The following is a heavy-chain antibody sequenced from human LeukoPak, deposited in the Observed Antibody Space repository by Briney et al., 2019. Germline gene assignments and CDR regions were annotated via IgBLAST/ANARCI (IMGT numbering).Heavy chain of an antibody. CDR2: ISYDGSNK. V-gene: IGHV3-30*03. D-gene: IGHD3-22*01. CDR3: ARDLATFIMIVTIDY. CDR1: GFTFSSYG. Sequence: GGSLTLSCAVSGFTFSSYGMRWVRQAPGKGREWVAYISYDGSNKYYADFVTGRLTISRDNSKTTLYLHMNSLRAEDTAVYYCARDLATFIMIVTIDYWGQGTLVTVSS. J-gene: IGHJ4*02.